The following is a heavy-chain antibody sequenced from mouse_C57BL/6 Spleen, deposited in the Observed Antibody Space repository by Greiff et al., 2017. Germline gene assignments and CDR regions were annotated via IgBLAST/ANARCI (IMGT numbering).Heavy chain of an antibody. CDR3: ASKRGYDAMDY. CDR2: IYPRDGST. CDR1: GYTFTDHT. V-gene: IGHV1-78*01. J-gene: IGHJ4*01. Sequence: VQLQQSGAELVKPGASVKLSCKASGYTFTDHTIHWMKQRPEQGLEWIGYIYPRDGSTKYNEKFKGKATLTADKSSSTAYMQLNSLTSEDSAVYFCASKRGYDAMDYWGQGTSVTVSS.